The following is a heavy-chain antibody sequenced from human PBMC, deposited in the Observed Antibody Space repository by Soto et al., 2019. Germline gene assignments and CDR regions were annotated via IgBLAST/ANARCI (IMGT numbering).Heavy chain of an antibody. D-gene: IGHD3-10*01. CDR3: AREPPLLMVRGVTDFPLHFYVD. CDR1: GFTFSSYA. V-gene: IGHV3-30-3*01. Sequence: GGSLRLSCAASGFTFSSYAMHWVRQAPGKGLEWVAVISYDGSNKYYADSVKGRFTISRDNSKNTLYLQMNSLRAEDTAVYYCAREPPLLMVRGVTDFPLHFYVDWGQGTLVTVSS. CDR2: ISYDGSNK. J-gene: IGHJ4*02.